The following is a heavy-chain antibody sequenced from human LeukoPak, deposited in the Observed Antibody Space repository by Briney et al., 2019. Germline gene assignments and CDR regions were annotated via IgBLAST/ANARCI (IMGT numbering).Heavy chain of an antibody. CDR2: ISYDGSNK. D-gene: IGHD2-8*01. CDR1: GFTFSSSG. Sequence: PGGSLRLSCAASGFTFSSSGMHWVRQAPGKGLEWVAVISYDGSNKYYADSVKGRFTFSRDNSKNTLYLQMNSLRAEDTAVYYCAKVYCSNSVCHSLDYWGQGTLVTVSS. V-gene: IGHV3-30*18. CDR3: AKVYCSNSVCHSLDY. J-gene: IGHJ4*02.